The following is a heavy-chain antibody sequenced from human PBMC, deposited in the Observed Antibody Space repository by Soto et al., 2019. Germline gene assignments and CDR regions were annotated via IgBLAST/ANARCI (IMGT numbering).Heavy chain of an antibody. V-gene: IGHV1-18*01. CDR2: FNTNRGNT. D-gene: IGHD3-16*01. J-gene: IGHJ4*02. CDR3: ARERGNYAYGDY. CDR1: GYTFTDYG. Sequence: QVQLVQSGAEVKKPGASVKVSCKACGYTFTDYGITWVRQAPGQGPEWMGWFNTNRGNTNYAQKFQGRVTMTTDTSTSTAYMELRSLRSDDTAVYYCARERGNYAYGDYWGQGTLVTVSS.